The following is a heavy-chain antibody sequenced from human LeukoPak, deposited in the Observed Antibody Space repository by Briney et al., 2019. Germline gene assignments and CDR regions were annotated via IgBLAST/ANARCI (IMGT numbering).Heavy chain of an antibody. CDR3: TTRAGYYRSFDY. CDR2: IKSKTDGGTT. Sequence: PGGSLRLSFAASGFTFSNAWMSWVRQAPGKGLEWVGRIKSKTDGGTTDYAAPVKGRFTISRDDSKNTLYLQMNSLKTEDTAVYYCTTRAGYYRSFDYWGQGTLVTVSS. V-gene: IGHV3-15*01. J-gene: IGHJ4*02. CDR1: GFTFSNAW. D-gene: IGHD3-22*01.